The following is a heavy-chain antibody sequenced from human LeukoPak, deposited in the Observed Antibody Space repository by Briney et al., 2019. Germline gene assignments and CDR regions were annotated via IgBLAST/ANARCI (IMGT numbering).Heavy chain of an antibody. CDR2: FDPEDGET. CDR3: ATLTSGYSGYDRVGTNDY. J-gene: IGHJ4*02. D-gene: IGHD5-12*01. Sequence: ASVKVSCKVSGYTLTELSMHWVRQAPGKGLEWMGGFDPEDGETIYAQKFQGRVAMTEDTSTDTAYMELSSLRSEDTAVYYCATLTSGYSGYDRVGTNDYWGQGTLVTVSS. CDR1: GYTLTELS. V-gene: IGHV1-24*01.